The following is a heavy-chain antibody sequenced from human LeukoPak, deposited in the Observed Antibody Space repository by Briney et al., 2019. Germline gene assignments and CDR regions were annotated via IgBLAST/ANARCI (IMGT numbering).Heavy chain of an antibody. D-gene: IGHD1-26*01. CDR1: GGSISSSSYY. CDR3: ARGYGWEASYYYYYMDV. V-gene: IGHV4-39*07. Sequence: SETLSLTCTVSGGSISSSSYYWGWIRQPPGKGLEWIGSIYYSGSTYYNPSLKSRVTISVDTSKNQFSLKLSSVTAADTAVYYCARGYGWEASYYYYYMDVWGKGTTVTISS. J-gene: IGHJ6*03. CDR2: IYYSGST.